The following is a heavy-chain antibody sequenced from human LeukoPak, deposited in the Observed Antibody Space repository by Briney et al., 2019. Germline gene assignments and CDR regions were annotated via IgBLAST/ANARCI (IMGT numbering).Heavy chain of an antibody. Sequence: GESPEIPCKASGYSFTNYWISWVRQMPGKGLEWMGRIDPSDSYTKYSPSFEGHVTISVDKSISTAFLQWNSLKASDNAMYYCATGASKVTTDFANYWGQDTHVPVSS. J-gene: IGHJ4*02. V-gene: IGHV5-10-1*01. D-gene: IGHD4-17*01. CDR3: ATGASKVTTDFANY. CDR2: IDPSDSYT. CDR1: GYSFTNYW.